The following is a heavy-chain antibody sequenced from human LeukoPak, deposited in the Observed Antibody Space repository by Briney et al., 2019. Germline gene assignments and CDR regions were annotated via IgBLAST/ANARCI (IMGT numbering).Heavy chain of an antibody. V-gene: IGHV3-23*01. D-gene: IGHD5-12*01. CDR1: GFSFTTFE. Sequence: TGGSLRVSCAASGFSFTTFEMSWVRQAPGKGLEWVSMMNDNGDRTYYADSVKGRFTISRDNSKNTLYLQMNNLRAEDTAIYFCVKGGWLDYWGQGTLVTVSS. CDR2: MNDNGDRT. J-gene: IGHJ4*02. CDR3: VKGGWLDY.